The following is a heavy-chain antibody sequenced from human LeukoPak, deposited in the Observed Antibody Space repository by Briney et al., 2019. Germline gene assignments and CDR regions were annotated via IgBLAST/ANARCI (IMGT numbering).Heavy chain of an antibody. CDR3: VRDWAPASMQAAPFDC. CDR2: ISSSSNYI. V-gene: IGHV3-21*01. CDR1: GFTFSSYE. J-gene: IGHJ4*02. D-gene: IGHD2/OR15-2a*01. Sequence: GGSLRLSCAASGFTFSSYEMNWVRQAPGKGLEWVSSISSSSNYIYYADSVKGRFTISRDNAKNTLYLQMNSLRLEDTAVYYCVRDWAPASMQAAPFDCWGQGTLVTVSS.